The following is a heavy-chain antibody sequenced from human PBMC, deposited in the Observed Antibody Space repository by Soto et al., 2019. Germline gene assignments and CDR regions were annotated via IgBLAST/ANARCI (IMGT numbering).Heavy chain of an antibody. J-gene: IGHJ5*01. Sequence: QVQLQESGPGLVKPSETLSLTCTVSGGSLTSYYWAWIRQPPGKGLEWIGYIYYSGSTSYNPSTNSRDTISVDSSNDHFALNLSSLSAAGTAVYYCARLGGYYQSLDSWGQGTLVTVSS. CDR1: GGSLTSYY. D-gene: IGHD3-22*01. CDR3: ARLGGYYQSLDS. V-gene: IGHV4-59*08. CDR2: IYYSGST.